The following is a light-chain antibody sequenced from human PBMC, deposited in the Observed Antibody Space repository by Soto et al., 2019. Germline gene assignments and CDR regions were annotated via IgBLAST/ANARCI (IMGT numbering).Light chain of an antibody. J-gene: IGLJ2*01. V-gene: IGLV2-14*03. CDR3: SSYTTLNTPAVV. CDR2: DVT. Sequence: QSALTQPASVSGSPGQSITISCTGTSSDIGGYNFVSWYQQHPGNAPKLIIYDVTNRPSGVSDRFSGSKSGNTASLTISGLQAEDEADFYCSSYTTLNTPAVVFGGGTKLTVL. CDR1: SSDIGGYNF.